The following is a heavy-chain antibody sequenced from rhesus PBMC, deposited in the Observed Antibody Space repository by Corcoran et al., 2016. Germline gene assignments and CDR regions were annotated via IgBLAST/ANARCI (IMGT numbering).Heavy chain of an antibody. V-gene: IGHV4-122*02. CDR1: GGSISSGYYY. J-gene: IGHJ5-1*01. CDR3: ARTPLAAAALHNRFDV. Sequence: QVQLQESGPGLVKPSETLSLTCAVSGGSISSGYYYWSWIRQPPGKGLEWIGYITYRGATSYTPCRQRRVTISRDTSKRQFSLKLSSVTAADTAVYYCARTPLAAAALHNRFDVWGAGVLVTVSS. D-gene: IGHD6-31*01. CDR2: ITYRGAT.